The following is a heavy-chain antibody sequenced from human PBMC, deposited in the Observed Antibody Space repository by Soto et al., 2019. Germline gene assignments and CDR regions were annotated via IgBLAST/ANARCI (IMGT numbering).Heavy chain of an antibody. D-gene: IGHD3-22*01. CDR1: GFTFSGFS. V-gene: IGHV3-21*01. J-gene: IGHJ4*02. CDR3: AREADFASSGYVLDY. Sequence: PGGSLRLSCAASGFTFSGFSMNWVRQAPGKGLEWVSSVTSSPSSMFYADSVKGRFTISRDDAKDSLFLQKNSLRADDTAVYYCAREADFASSGYVLDYWGLGTLVTVSS. CDR2: VTSSPSSM.